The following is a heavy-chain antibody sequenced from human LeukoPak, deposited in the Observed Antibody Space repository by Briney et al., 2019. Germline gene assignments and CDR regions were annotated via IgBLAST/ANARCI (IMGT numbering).Heavy chain of an antibody. J-gene: IGHJ4*02. CDR3: IGGWLPYY. CDR1: GFAFNDAW. Sequence: GGSLRLSCAASGFAFNDAWMSWVRQAPGKGLEWVGFIRSKAYGGTTEYAASVKGRFTISRDDSKSIAYLQMNSLKTEDTAVYYCIGGWLPYYWGQGTLVTVSS. D-gene: IGHD3-22*01. CDR2: IRSKAYGGTT. V-gene: IGHV3-49*04.